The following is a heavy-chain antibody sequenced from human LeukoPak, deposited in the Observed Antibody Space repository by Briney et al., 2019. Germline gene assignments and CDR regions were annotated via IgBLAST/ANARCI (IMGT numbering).Heavy chain of an antibody. Sequence: PSETLSLTCTVSGGSISSYYWSWIRQPAGKGLEWIGRIYTSGSTNYNPSLKSRVTMSVDTSKNQFSLKLSSVTAADTAVYYCARDREITMVRGVIITIGWFDPWGQGTLVTVSS. CDR1: GGSISSYY. J-gene: IGHJ5*02. V-gene: IGHV4-4*07. CDR2: IYTSGST. D-gene: IGHD3-10*01. CDR3: ARDREITMVRGVIITIGWFDP.